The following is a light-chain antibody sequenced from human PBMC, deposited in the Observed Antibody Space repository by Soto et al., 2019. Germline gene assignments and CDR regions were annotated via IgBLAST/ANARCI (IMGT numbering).Light chain of an antibody. CDR1: SSDVGGYNY. CDR2: DVS. Sequence: QSVLTQPASVSGSPGQSITISCTGTSSDVGGYNYVSWCQQHPGKAPKLMIYDVSNRPSGVSNRFSGSKSGNTASLTISGLQAEDEADYYCSSYTSSSNPYVFGTGTKVTV. CDR3: SSYTSSSNPYV. J-gene: IGLJ1*01. V-gene: IGLV2-14*01.